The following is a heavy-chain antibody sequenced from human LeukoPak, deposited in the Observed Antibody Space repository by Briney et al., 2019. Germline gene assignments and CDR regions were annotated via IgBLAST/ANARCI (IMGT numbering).Heavy chain of an antibody. V-gene: IGHV3-7*01. Sequence: GGSLRLSCVASGFTFSSYWMTWVRQAPGKGLEWLANIKEDGSIQYYLDSVRGRFTISRDNAKTSVYLQLNSLRADDTAVYYCARNVWTGVAVSDYWGQGTLVTVSS. J-gene: IGHJ4*02. CDR1: GFTFSSYW. D-gene: IGHD6-19*01. CDR3: ARNVWTGVAVSDY. CDR2: IKEDGSIQ.